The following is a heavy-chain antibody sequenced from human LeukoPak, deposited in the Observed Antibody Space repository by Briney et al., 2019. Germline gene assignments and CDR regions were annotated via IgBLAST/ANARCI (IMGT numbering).Heavy chain of an antibody. Sequence: GGSLRLSCGVSGLTFSDAWLTWVRQGPGKGLEWVGLIRSKVDGGTADYATTVKGRFTISRDDSKNMLYLQMNGLKTEGTAIYYCTKDLPFTAGGVIVHWGQGALVTVSS. CDR1: GLTFSDAW. J-gene: IGHJ5*02. V-gene: IGHV3-15*01. CDR2: IRSKVDGGTA. D-gene: IGHD3-16*01. CDR3: TKDLPFTAGGVIVH.